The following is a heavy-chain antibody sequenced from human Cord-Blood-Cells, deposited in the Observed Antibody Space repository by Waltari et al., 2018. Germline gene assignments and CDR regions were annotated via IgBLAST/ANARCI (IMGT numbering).Heavy chain of an antibody. CDR2: IVVGSGNT. CDR3: AAPHGSGSYYYYYYYGMDV. J-gene: IGHJ6*02. D-gene: IGHD3-10*01. V-gene: IGHV1-58*01. Sequence: QMQLVQSGPEVKKPGTSVKVSCKASGFTVTSSAVQWVRQARGQRLEWIGWIVVGSGNTNYAQKFQERVTITRDMSTSTAYMELSSLRSEDTAVYYCAAPHGSGSYYYYYYYGMDVWGQGTTVTVSS. CDR1: GFTVTSSA.